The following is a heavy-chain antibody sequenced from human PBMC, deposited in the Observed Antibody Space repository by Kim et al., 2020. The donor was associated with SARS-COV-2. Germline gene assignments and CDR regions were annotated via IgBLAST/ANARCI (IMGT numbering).Heavy chain of an antibody. V-gene: IGHV1-2*06. D-gene: IGHD5-18*01. Sequence: ASVKVSCKASGYTFTGYYMHWVRQAPGQGLEWMGRINPNSGGTNYAQKFQGRVTMTRDTSISTAYRELSRLRSDNTAVYYCARYSYRRTFIYYYYGMDVWGQGTTVTVSS. J-gene: IGHJ6*02. CDR1: GYTFTGYY. CDR2: INPNSGGT. CDR3: ARYSYRRTFIYYYYGMDV.